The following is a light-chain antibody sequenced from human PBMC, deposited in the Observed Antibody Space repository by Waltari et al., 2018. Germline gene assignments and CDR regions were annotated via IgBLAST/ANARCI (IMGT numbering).Light chain of an antibody. Sequence: QSALTQTSSVSGSPGPSINISCPGTSSDVGGFNYFSWYQQHPGKAPKFMIYDVSQRPSGVSNRCSGSKSGNTASLTISGLQAEDEADYYCSSYTSNNIWVFGGGTKLTVL. V-gene: IGLV2-14*01. CDR3: SSYTSNNIWV. CDR1: SSDVGGFNY. J-gene: IGLJ3*02. CDR2: DVS.